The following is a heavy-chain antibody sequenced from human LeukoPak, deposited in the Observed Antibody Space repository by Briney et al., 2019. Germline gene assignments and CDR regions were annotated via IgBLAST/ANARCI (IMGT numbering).Heavy chain of an antibody. V-gene: IGHV4-59*01. CDR2: IYYSGST. Sequence: SETLSLTCTVSGGSISSYYWNWIRQPPGKGLEWIGYIYYSGSTNYNPSLKSRVTISVDTSKNQFSLNLTSVTAADAAVYYCARFTPQGYGWGGYNRFDPWGQGTLVTVSS. J-gene: IGHJ5*02. CDR3: ARFTPQGYGWGGYNRFDP. CDR1: GGSISSYY. D-gene: IGHD3-16*01.